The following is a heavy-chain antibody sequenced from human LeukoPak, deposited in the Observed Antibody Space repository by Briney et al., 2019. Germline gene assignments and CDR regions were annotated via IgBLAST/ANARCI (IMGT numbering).Heavy chain of an antibody. J-gene: IGHJ5*02. CDR1: GDSVSSNSAA. CDR2: TYYRSKWYN. D-gene: IGHD3-10*01. Sequence: SRTLSLTCAISGDSVSSNSAAWNWIRQSPSRGLEWLGRTYYRSKWYNDYAVSVKSRITISPDTSKNQFSLQLNSVTPEDTAVYYCAREVLWFGELSLYNWFDPWGQGTLVTVSS. V-gene: IGHV6-1*01. CDR3: AREVLWFGELSLYNWFDP.